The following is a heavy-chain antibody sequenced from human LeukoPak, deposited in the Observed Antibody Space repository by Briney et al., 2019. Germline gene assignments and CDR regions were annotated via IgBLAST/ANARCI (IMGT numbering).Heavy chain of an antibody. Sequence: SETLSLTCSVSGGSISSSNYYWGWIRQPPGKGLEWIASIYYSGSTYYNPSLKSRVTISVDTSKNQFSLKLSSVTAADTAVYYCARKSGGPRAGFDPWGQGTLVTVSS. CDR1: GGSISSSNYY. V-gene: IGHV4-39*01. CDR2: IYYSGST. J-gene: IGHJ5*02. D-gene: IGHD3-10*01. CDR3: ARKSGGPRAGFDP.